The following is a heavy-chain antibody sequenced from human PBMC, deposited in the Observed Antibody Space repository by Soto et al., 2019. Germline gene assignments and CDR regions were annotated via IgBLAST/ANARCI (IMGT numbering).Heavy chain of an antibody. J-gene: IGHJ5*02. CDR3: ARADYYSSGWYWFDP. CDR1: GFTFSSYA. Sequence: VGTLRLSCAASGFTFSSYAMHWVRQAPGKGLEWVAVISYDGSNKYYADSVKGRFTISRDNSKNTLYLQMSSLRAEDTAVYYCARADYYSSGWYWFDPWGQGTLVTV. V-gene: IGHV3-30-3*01. CDR2: ISYDGSNK. D-gene: IGHD6-19*01.